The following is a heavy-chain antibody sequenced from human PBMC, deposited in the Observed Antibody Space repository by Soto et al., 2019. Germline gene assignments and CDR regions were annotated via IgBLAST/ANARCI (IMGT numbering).Heavy chain of an antibody. V-gene: IGHV1-18*01. D-gene: IGHD3-10*01. CDR2: ISAYNGNT. Sequence: QVQLVQSGAEVKKPGASVKVSCKASGYTFTSYGISWVRQAPGQGLEWMGWISAYNGNTNYAQKLQGRVAITTDKSTSTAYMEMRSLRSDDTAVYYCARDQVTMVRGVILYGMDVWGQGTTVTVSS. CDR3: ARDQVTMVRGVILYGMDV. CDR1: GYTFTSYG. J-gene: IGHJ6*02.